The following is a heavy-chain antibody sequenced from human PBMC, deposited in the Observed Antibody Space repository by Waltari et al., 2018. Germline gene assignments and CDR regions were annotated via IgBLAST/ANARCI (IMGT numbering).Heavy chain of an antibody. CDR2: ISGSGVST. CDR1: GFTFSSYA. Sequence: EVQLLESGGSLVQPGGSLRLSCAASGFTFSSYAMSWVRQAPGKGLEWVSAISGSGVSTYYADSVKGRFTISRDNSKNTLYLQMNSLRAEDTAVYYCAKDWEQQLIGDYWGQGTLVTVSS. J-gene: IGHJ4*02. V-gene: IGHV3-23*01. D-gene: IGHD6-13*01. CDR3: AKDWEQQLIGDY.